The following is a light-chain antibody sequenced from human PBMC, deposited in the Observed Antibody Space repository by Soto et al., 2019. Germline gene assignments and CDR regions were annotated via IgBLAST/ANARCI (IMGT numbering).Light chain of an antibody. J-gene: IGLJ1*01. CDR1: SSVFGSYNR. CDR2: EGS. Sequence: QSVLTQPASVSGSPGQSITISCAGTSSVFGSYNRVSWYQQHPGKAPKLIIYEGSNRPSGISNRYSGSKSGNTASLTISGLQAEDEADYYCFSYAGGATSVFGAGTKVTVL. V-gene: IGLV2-23*01. CDR3: FSYAGGATSV.